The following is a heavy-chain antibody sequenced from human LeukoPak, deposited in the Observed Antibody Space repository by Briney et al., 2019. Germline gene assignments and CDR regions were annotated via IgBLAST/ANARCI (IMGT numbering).Heavy chain of an antibody. D-gene: IGHD4-11*01. V-gene: IGHV4-38-2*02. Sequence: SETLSLTCTVSGYSISNGYNWGWVRQPPGKGLEYIGSISHIGSTYYNPSLESRVTISLDTSMNQFSLELRSVTAADTAVYYCARTYINFSNYFDPWGQGTLVTVSS. J-gene: IGHJ5*02. CDR1: GYSISNGYN. CDR2: ISHIGST. CDR3: ARTYINFSNYFDP.